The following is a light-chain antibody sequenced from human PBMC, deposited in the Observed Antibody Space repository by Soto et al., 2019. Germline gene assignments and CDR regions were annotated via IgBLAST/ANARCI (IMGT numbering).Light chain of an antibody. CDR2: SAS. CDR3: QKSDSTPWT. V-gene: IGKV1-39*01. CDR1: QTINNY. J-gene: IGKJ1*01. Sequence: DIQVTQSPSSLSASVGDSVTIACRTSQTINNYLNWYQQKPGKAPKLLVYSASNLQSGVPSRFSGSGSGTNFTLTISDLQPEDFTTYYCQKSDSTPWTSGQGTKVDI.